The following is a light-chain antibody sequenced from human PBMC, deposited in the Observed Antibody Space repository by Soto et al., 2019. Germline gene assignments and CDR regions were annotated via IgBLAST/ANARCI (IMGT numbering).Light chain of an antibody. CDR3: QQYDSLPPT. CDR2: DAS. V-gene: IGKV1-33*01. J-gene: IGKJ3*01. CDR1: QDISNY. Sequence: DIQMTQSPSSLSASVGDRVTITCQASQDISNYLNWYQQKPGKAPKLLMSDASILETGVPSRFSGGGSGTDFTFTISGLQPEDIATYYCQQYDSLPPTFGPGTKVDLK.